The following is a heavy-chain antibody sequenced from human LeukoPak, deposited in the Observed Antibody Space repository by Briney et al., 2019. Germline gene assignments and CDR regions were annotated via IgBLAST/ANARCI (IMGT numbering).Heavy chain of an antibody. D-gene: IGHD1-26*01. CDR1: GFTFGNYG. CDR3: AKQAGRGTYQYYFDS. V-gene: IGHV3-23*01. Sequence: GGSLRLSRTASGFTFGNYGMDWVRQAPGKGLEWVSSVSSGGSDTYYADSVKGRLTISRDNSKNTVYLHMSSLRAEDTAVYFCAKQAGRGTYQYYFDSWGQGTLVTLSS. J-gene: IGHJ4*02. CDR2: VSSGGSDT.